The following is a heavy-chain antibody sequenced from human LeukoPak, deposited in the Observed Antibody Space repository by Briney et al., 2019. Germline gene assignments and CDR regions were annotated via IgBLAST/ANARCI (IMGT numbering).Heavy chain of an antibody. CDR3: AKPPRGDYRYTFDY. Sequence: KPSETLSLTCTVSGDSISSGYYWGWIRQSPGRGLEWIGSIYHGGTTYYSPSLKSRVTLSVDTSNNQFFLRLNSVTAADTAVYYCAKPPRGDYRYTFDYWGQGTLVTVSS. J-gene: IGHJ4*02. CDR1: GDSISSGYY. CDR2: IYHGGTT. V-gene: IGHV4-38-2*02. D-gene: IGHD4-17*01.